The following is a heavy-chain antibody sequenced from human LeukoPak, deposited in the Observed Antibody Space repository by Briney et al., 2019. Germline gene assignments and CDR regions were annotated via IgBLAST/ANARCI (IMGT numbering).Heavy chain of an antibody. Sequence: SETLSLTCAVYGGSFSGYYWSWIRQPPGKGLEWIGEINHSGSTNYNPSLKSRVTISVDTSKNQFSLKLSSVTAADTAVYYCARSITMVRGVIYNWFDPWGQGTLVTVSS. V-gene: IGHV4-34*01. CDR3: ARSITMVRGVIYNWFDP. D-gene: IGHD3-10*01. CDR2: INHSGST. CDR1: GGSFSGYY. J-gene: IGHJ5*02.